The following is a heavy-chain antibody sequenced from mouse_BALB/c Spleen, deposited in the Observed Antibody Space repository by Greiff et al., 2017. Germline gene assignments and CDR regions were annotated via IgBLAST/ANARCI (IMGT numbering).Heavy chain of an antibody. CDR3: ARDQGGYYAMDY. D-gene: IGHD3-2*02. Sequence: VQVVESGPGLVAPSQSLSITCTVSGFSLTSYGVHWVRQHPGKGLEWLGVIWAGGSTNYNSALMSRLSISKDNSKSQVFLKMNSMQTDDTAMDYCARDQGGYYAMDYWGQGTSVTVSS. V-gene: IGHV2-9*02. CDR1: GFSLTSYG. CDR2: IWAGGST. J-gene: IGHJ4*01.